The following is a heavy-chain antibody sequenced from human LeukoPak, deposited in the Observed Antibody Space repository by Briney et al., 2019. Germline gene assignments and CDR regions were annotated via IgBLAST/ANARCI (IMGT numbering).Heavy chain of an antibody. CDR1: GGYIRSTNYY. CDR2: SYHSGST. D-gene: IGHD3-22*01. CDR3: TRANYYDSTGYLPVVYPSDY. V-gene: IGHV4-31*03. J-gene: IGHJ4*02. Sequence: SETVCLTCTVSGGYIRSTNYYWSWMRQDPAKGLEWSGYSYHSGSTYYNPALKSRVTISLDTSKNQFSLKLRSVTAADTAVYYCTRANYYDSTGYLPVVYPSDYWGQGTLVTVSS.